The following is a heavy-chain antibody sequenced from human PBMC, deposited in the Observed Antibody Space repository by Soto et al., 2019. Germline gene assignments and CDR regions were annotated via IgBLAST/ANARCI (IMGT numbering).Heavy chain of an antibody. D-gene: IGHD4-17*01. V-gene: IGHV1-18*01. J-gene: IGHJ6*03. CDR2: ISAYNGNT. CDR3: ARVSHGGDYMPYYYYYMDV. CDR1: GYTFTSYG. Sequence: GASVKVSCKASGYTFTSYGISWVRQAPGQGLEWMGWISAYNGNTNYAQKLQGRVTMTTDTSTGTAYMELRSLRSDDTAVYYCARVSHGGDYMPYYYYYMDVWGKGTTVTVSS.